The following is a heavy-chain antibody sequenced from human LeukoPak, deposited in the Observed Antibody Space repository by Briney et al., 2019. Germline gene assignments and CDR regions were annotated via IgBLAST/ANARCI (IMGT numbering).Heavy chain of an antibody. CDR3: TKDLTDFHYYYTDV. J-gene: IGHJ6*03. D-gene: IGHD2-21*02. V-gene: IGHV3-23*01. CDR2: ITGSGGHT. CDR1: GFTFNNYA. Sequence: GGSLRLSCEASGFTFNNYALAWVRQSPGKGLEWVSGITGSGGHTYYAHSVKGRFTISRDNSKNTLYLQMHSLRAEDTAVYYCTKDLTDFHYYYTDVWGKGTTVIVSS.